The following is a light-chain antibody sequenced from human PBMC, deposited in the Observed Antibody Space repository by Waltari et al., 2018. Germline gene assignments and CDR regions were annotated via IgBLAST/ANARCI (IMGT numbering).Light chain of an antibody. J-gene: IGLJ2*01. CDR2: EDD. CDR1: NIGDKR. Sequence: YVLTQPPSVSVAPGQTARITCGGNNIGDKRVPWYQQKSGQAPTLVVYEDDDRPSGIPERFSGSNSGKTATLTISRVEVADEADFYCQVWDSDGDRVVFGGGTKLTVL. V-gene: IGLV3-21*02. CDR3: QVWDSDGDRVV.